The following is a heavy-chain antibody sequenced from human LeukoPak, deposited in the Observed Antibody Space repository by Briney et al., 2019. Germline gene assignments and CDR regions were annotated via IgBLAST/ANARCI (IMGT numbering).Heavy chain of an antibody. CDR3: ARDYYDSSGYYYDY. Sequence: GGSLRLSCAASGFTFSDYYMSWIRQAPGKGLEWVSYISSSSSTIYYADSVKSRFTISTDSAKNSLYLQMNSLRAEDTAVYYCARDYYDSSGYYYDYWGQGTLVTVSS. CDR2: ISSSSSTI. D-gene: IGHD3-22*01. CDR1: GFTFSDYY. J-gene: IGHJ4*02. V-gene: IGHV3-11*04.